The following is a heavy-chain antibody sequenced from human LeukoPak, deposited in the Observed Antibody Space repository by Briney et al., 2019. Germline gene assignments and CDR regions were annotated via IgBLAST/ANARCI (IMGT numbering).Heavy chain of an antibody. D-gene: IGHD3-10*01. CDR2: IYYSGTT. J-gene: IGHJ5*02. CDR1: GGSISSYY. V-gene: IGHV4-59*01. CDR3: ARGGRDCFDP. Sequence: PSETLSLTCTVSGGSISSYYWSWIRQPPGKGLEWIGYIYYSGTTNYNPSLKSRVTISVDSSKNQFSLRLNSVTAADTAVYYCARGGRDCFDPWGQGTLVTVSS.